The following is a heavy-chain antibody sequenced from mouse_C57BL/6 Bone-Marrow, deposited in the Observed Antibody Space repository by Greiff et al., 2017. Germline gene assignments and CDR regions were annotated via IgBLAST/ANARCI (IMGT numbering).Heavy chain of an antibody. V-gene: IGHV1-52*01. CDR3: ARGGQGRGMDV. CDR2: IDPSSSGT. CDR1: GYTFTSYW. J-gene: IGHJ4*01. Sequence: QVQLQQPGAELVRPGSSVKLSCKASGYTFTSYWMHWVKQRPGQGLEWIGNIDPSSSGTNYNQKFKSKATVTVDKSSSTAYMQLSSLTSEDSAVYDCARGGQGRGMDVWGEGTSVTVSS.